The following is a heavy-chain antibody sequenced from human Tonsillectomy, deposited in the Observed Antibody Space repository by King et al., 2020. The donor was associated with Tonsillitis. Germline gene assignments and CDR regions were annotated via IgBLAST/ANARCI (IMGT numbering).Heavy chain of an antibody. CDR2: INPNSGDT. V-gene: IGHV1-2*02. CDR1: GYTFTGYY. CDR3: ETRAPTHHYDSGGSLVY. Sequence: QLVQSGAEVKKPGASVKVSCKASGYTFTGYYLHWVRQAPGQGLEWMGWINPNSGDTDYAQKFEGRVTMTRDTSISTAYMDLSRLRSDDTAVYFCETRAPTHHYDSGGSLVYWGQGTLVTVSS. J-gene: IGHJ4*02. D-gene: IGHD3-22*01.